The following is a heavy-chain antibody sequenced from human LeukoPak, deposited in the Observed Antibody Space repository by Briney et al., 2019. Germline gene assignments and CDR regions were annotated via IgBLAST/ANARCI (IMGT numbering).Heavy chain of an antibody. D-gene: IGHD2-21*02. CDR2: INPNSGGT. J-gene: IGHJ2*01. CDR3: ARAYCGGDCYLGWYFDL. Sequence: GASVKVSCKASGYTFTGYYMHWVRQAPGQGLEWMGWINPNSGGTNYAQKFQGRVTMTRDTSISPAYMELSRLRSDDTAVYYCARAYCGGDCYLGWYFDLWGRGTLVTVSS. V-gene: IGHV1-2*02. CDR1: GYTFTGYY.